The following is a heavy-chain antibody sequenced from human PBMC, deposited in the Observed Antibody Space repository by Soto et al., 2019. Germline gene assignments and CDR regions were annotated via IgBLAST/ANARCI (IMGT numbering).Heavy chain of an antibody. CDR1: GFTFSSYW. D-gene: IGHD6-19*01. CDR2: INSDGSST. J-gene: IGHJ6*02. Sequence: PGGSLRLSCAASGFTFSSYWMHWVRQAPGKGLVWVSRINSDGSSTSYADSVKGRFTISRDNAKKTLYLQMNSLRAEDTAVYYCPREGDSSGWYLGLSRTGGMHVWGQGTTVTVSS. V-gene: IGHV3-74*01. CDR3: PREGDSSGWYLGLSRTGGMHV.